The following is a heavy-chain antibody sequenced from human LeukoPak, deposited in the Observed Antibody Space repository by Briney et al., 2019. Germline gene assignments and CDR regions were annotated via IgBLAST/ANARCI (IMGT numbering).Heavy chain of an antibody. CDR2: IFPDDSDT. Sequence: GESLKISCKASGYTFISYWIAWVRQMPGKGPEWMGVIFPDDSDTRYSPSFQGQVTISADKSISTAYLQWSSLKASDTAMYYCARHEFNYYDPAGAFDIWGQGTMVTVSS. V-gene: IGHV5-51*01. J-gene: IGHJ3*02. CDR1: GYTFISYW. D-gene: IGHD3-22*01. CDR3: ARHEFNYYDPAGAFDI.